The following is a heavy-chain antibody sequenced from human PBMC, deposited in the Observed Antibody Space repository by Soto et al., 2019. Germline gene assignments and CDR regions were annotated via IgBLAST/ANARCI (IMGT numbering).Heavy chain of an antibody. CDR3: AREAHRITGTLQTYYFDY. V-gene: IGHV3-33*01. D-gene: IGHD1-20*01. Sequence: QVQLVESGRGVVQPGRSLRLSCAASGFTFSSYGMHWVRQAPGKGLEWVAVIWYDGSNKYYADSVKGRFTISRDNSKNTLYLQMNSLRAEDTAVYYCAREAHRITGTLQTYYFDYWGQGTLVTVSS. CDR2: IWYDGSNK. CDR1: GFTFSSYG. J-gene: IGHJ4*02.